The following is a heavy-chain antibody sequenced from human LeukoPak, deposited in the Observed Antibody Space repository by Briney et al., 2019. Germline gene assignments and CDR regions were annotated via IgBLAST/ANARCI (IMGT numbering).Heavy chain of an antibody. CDR2: IRSKAYGGTT. CDR3: TRESRYCSSTSCYLY. Sequence: GGSLRLSCTASGFTFGDYAMSWFRQAPGKGLEWVGFIRSKAYGGTTEYAASVKGRFTISRDDSKSIAYLQMNSLKTEDTAVYYCTRESRYCSSTSCYLYWGQGTLVTVSS. CDR1: GFTFGDYA. V-gene: IGHV3-49*03. D-gene: IGHD2-2*01. J-gene: IGHJ1*01.